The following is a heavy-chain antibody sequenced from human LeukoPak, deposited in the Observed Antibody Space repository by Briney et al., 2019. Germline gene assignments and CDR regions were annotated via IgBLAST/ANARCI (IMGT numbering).Heavy chain of an antibody. CDR3: ARDRRSSSSSLSTYDY. D-gene: IGHD6-6*01. CDR1: GYTFTNYA. Sequence: ASVKVSCKASGYTFTNYAMNGVRQAPGQGLEWMGWINTNTGNPTYAQGFTGRFVFSLDTSVSTAYLQISSLKAEDTAVYYCARDRRSSSSSLSTYDYWGQGTLVTVSS. J-gene: IGHJ4*02. CDR2: INTNTGNP. V-gene: IGHV7-4-1*02.